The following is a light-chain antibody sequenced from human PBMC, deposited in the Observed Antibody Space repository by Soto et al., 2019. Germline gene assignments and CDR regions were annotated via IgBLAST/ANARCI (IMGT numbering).Light chain of an antibody. J-gene: IGLJ3*02. CDR2: EVT. V-gene: IGLV2-14*01. CDR1: SSDVGGYNY. Sequence: QSVLTQPASVSGSPVQSITISCTGTSSDVGGYNYVSWYQQHPGKAPKVMIYEVTNRPSGVSNRFSGSKSGNTASLTISGLQAEDEADYYCSSYTSSTTRVFGGGTKLTVL. CDR3: SSYTSSTTRV.